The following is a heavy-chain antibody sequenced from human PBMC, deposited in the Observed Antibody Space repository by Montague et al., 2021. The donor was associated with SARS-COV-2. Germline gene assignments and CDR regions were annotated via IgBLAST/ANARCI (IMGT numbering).Heavy chain of an antibody. J-gene: IGHJ2*01. V-gene: IGHV4-39*01. CDR1: SASTSNDIYY. Sequence: SETLSLTCTVSSASTSNDIYYWGWIRQPPGKGPEWIGGSRYGGTSYYNPSLKSRVTISIDTSKNQCSLTMTAVTAADTAVYFCARQDIQLRFDLWGRGTLVTVSS. CDR2: SRYGGTS. CDR3: ARQDIQLRFDL. D-gene: IGHD1-1*01.